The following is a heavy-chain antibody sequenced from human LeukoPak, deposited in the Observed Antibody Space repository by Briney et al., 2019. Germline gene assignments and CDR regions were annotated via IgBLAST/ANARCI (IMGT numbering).Heavy chain of an antibody. D-gene: IGHD3-22*01. J-gene: IGHJ5*02. Sequence: ASVKVSCKASGYTFTSYGISWVRQAPGQGLEWMGWISAYNGNTNYAQKLQGRVTMTTDTSTSTAYMELRSLRSDDTAVYYCARVADDGSGYYSSWFDPWGQGTLVTVSS. CDR1: GYTFTSYG. CDR2: ISAYNGNT. CDR3: ARVADDGSGYYSSWFDP. V-gene: IGHV1-18*01.